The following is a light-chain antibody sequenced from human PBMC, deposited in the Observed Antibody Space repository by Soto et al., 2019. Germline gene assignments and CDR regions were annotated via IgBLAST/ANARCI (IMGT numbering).Light chain of an antibody. V-gene: IGKV1-39*01. CDR1: QSISSY. J-gene: IGKJ5*01. CDR3: QQYYSYPRT. CDR2: AAS. Sequence: DIQLTQSPSSLSASVGDRVTITCRASQSISSYLNWYQLKPGKAPKLLIYAASTLQSGVPSRFSGSGSGTDFTLTISCLQSEDFATYYCQQYYSYPRTFGQGTRLEIK.